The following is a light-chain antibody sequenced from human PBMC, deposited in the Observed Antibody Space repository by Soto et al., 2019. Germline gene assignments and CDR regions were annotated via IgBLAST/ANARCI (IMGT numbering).Light chain of an antibody. CDR1: QSVSSSY. CDR3: QQYGSSRGT. CDR2: GAS. Sequence: EIVLTQSPGTLSLSPGERATLSCRASQSVSSSYLAWYQQKPGQAPRLLIYGASSRATGIPDRFSGSGSGTDFTLTINKLEPEDFAVYFRQQYGSSRGTFGQGTKVEIK. J-gene: IGKJ1*01. V-gene: IGKV3-20*01.